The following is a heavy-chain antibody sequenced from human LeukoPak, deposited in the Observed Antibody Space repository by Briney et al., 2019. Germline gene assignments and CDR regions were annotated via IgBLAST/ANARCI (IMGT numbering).Heavy chain of an antibody. CDR3: ARGNYDILTGPRRTDAFDI. CDR1: SYTFTNYA. CDR2: ISAYNGNT. Sequence: GASVKVSCKASSYTFTNYAISWVRQAPGQGLEWMGWISAYNGNTNYAQKLQGRVTMTTDTSTSTAYMELRSLRPDDTAMYYCARGNYDILTGPRRTDAFDIWGQGTMVTVSS. J-gene: IGHJ3*02. V-gene: IGHV1-18*01. D-gene: IGHD3-9*01.